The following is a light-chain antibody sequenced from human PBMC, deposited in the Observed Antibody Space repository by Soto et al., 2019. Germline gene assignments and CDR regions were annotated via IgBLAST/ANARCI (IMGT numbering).Light chain of an antibody. V-gene: IGKV3-20*01. CDR2: AAS. CDR1: QSVTTDY. J-gene: IGKJ2*01. Sequence: EIGLTQSPGTLSLSPGERATLSCRASQSVTTDYLDWYQQKPSLAPRLLISAASSRATGIPDRFSGSGSGTDFALTINRLEPDDFAVYYCQQYGSSPYTFGQGTNLEIK. CDR3: QQYGSSPYT.